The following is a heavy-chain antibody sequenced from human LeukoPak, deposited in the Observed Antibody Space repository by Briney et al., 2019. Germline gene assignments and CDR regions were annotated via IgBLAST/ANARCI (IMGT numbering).Heavy chain of an antibody. CDR2: ITGRGDST. D-gene: IGHD6-19*01. CDR3: VKGPRPDITVAHTAEK. CDR1: GFTFSNAW. J-gene: IGHJ4*02. Sequence: GGSLRLSCAASGFTFSNAWMSWVRQVPGRGLEWVSTITGRGDSTYVADSVKGRDTISRDNSKNSLFLQMNSVRAEDTAVYYCVKGPRPDITVAHTAEKWGQGTLVTVSS. V-gene: IGHV3-23*01.